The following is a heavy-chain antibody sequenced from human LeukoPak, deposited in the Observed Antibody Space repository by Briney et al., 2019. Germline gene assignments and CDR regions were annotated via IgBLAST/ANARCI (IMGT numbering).Heavy chain of an antibody. CDR1: GGSISSGSYY. Sequence: SETLSLTCTVSGGSISSGSYYWSWIRQPAGRGLEWIGRIYTSGSTNYNPSLKSRVTISVDTSKNQFSLKLSSVTAADTAVYYCARTPNIAAAGTECYMDVWGKGTTVTVSS. CDR3: ARTPNIAAAGTECYMDV. CDR2: IYTSGST. V-gene: IGHV4-61*02. J-gene: IGHJ6*03. D-gene: IGHD6-13*01.